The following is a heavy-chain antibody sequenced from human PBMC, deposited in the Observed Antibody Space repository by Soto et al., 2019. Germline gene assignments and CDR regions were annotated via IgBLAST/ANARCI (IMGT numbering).Heavy chain of an antibody. CDR1: GFTFSSYS. V-gene: IGHV3-21*01. D-gene: IGHD2-21*01. CDR2: ISSSSSYI. J-gene: IGHJ6*02. CDR3: ARVLWDGYSRGPYYYYYGMDV. Sequence: GGSLRLSCAASGFTFSSYSMNWVRQAPGKGLEWVSSISSSSSYIYYADSVKGRFTISRDNAKNSLYLQMNSLRAEATDVYYCARVLWDGYSRGPYYYYYGMDVWCQGTTVADSS.